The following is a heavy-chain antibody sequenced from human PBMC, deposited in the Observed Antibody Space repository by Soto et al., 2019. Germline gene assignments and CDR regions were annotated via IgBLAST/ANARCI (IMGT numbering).Heavy chain of an antibody. CDR2: IKQDGSEK. V-gene: IGHV3-7*04. D-gene: IGHD3-10*01. CDR1: AFTFSSYW. J-gene: IGHJ4*02. CDR3: VRLVRGGDY. Sequence: EVQVVESGGGLVQPGGSLRLSCAASAFTFSSYWMSWVRQAPGKGLEWVANIKQDGSEKYYVDSVKGRFTISRDNAKNSLYLQMNSLRAEDTAVYSCVRLVRGGDYWGQGTLVTVSS.